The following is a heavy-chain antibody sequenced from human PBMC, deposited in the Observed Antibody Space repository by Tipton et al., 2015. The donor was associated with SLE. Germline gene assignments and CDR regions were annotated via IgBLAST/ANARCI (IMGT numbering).Heavy chain of an antibody. Sequence: TLSLTCAVYGGSLSGYYLTWIRQSPGKGLEWIGEINHSGSTNYNPSLKSRVTLSVDTFKNQFSLKLSSVTAADTAMFYCARGRIVATIHNGFDPWGQGTLVTVSS. V-gene: IGHV4-34*01. CDR2: INHSGST. CDR3: ARGRIVATIHNGFDP. CDR1: GGSLSGYY. J-gene: IGHJ5*02. D-gene: IGHD5-12*01.